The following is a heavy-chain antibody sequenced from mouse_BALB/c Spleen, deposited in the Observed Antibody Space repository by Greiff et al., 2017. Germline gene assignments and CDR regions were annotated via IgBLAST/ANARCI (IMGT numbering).Heavy chain of an antibody. Sequence: VQLQQSGPSLVKPSQTLSLTCSVTGDSITSGYWNWIRKFPGNKLEYMGYISYSGSTYYNPSLKSRISITRDTSKNQYYLQLNSVTTEDTATYYCARSGYYGSSYAWFAYWGQGTLVTVSA. D-gene: IGHD1-1*01. CDR1: GDSITSGY. V-gene: IGHV3-8*02. CDR2: ISYSGST. CDR3: ARSGYYGSSYAWFAY. J-gene: IGHJ3*01.